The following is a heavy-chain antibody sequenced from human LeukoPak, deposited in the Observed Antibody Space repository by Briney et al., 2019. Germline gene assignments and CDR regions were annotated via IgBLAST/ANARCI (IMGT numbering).Heavy chain of an antibody. V-gene: IGHV3-21*01. Sequence: GGSLRLSCAASGFTSSSYSMNWVRQAPGKGLEWVSSISSSSSYIYYADSVKGRFTISRDNAKNSLYLQMNSLRAEDTAVYYCARDFVGATHYYYYYMDVWGKGTTVTISS. J-gene: IGHJ6*03. CDR2: ISSSSSYI. CDR1: GFTSSSYS. D-gene: IGHD1-26*01. CDR3: ARDFVGATHYYYYYMDV.